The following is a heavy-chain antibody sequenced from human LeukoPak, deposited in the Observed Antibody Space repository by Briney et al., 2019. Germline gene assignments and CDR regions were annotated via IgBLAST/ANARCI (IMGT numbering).Heavy chain of an antibody. J-gene: IGHJ6*02. V-gene: IGHV4-59*01. Sequence: PSETLCLTCTVSGGSISSYYWSWIRQPPGKGLEWIGYIYYSGSTNYNPSLKSRVTISVDTSKNQFSLKLSSVTAADTAVYYCARDRDSGYPRPYYYYGMDVWGQGTTVTVSS. CDR2: IYYSGST. CDR1: GGSISSYY. D-gene: IGHD5-12*01. CDR3: ARDRDSGYPRPYYYYGMDV.